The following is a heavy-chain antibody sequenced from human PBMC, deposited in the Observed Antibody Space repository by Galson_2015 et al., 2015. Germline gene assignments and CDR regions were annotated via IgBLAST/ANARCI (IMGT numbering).Heavy chain of an antibody. CDR2: IYWDDDK. V-gene: IGHV2-5*02. D-gene: IGHD7-27*01. CDR1: GFSLSTSGVG. CDR3: AHKLTGEQGSHFDY. Sequence: PALVKPTQTLTLTCTFSGFSLSTSGVGVGWIRQPPGKALEWLALIYWDDDKRYSPSLKSRLTITKDTSKNQVVLTMTNMDPVDTATYYCAHKLTGEQGSHFDYWGQGTLVTVSS. J-gene: IGHJ4*02.